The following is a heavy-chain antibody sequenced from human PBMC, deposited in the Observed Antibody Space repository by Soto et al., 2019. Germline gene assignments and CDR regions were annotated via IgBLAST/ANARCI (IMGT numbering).Heavy chain of an antibody. CDR1: GFSVSDSY. CDR3: ARDSISYGPGVNDY. CDR2: VYAGGET. J-gene: IGHJ4*02. V-gene: IGHV3-53*01. Sequence: DVQLVESGGGLIQPGESLRLSCAASGFSVSDSYMSWVRQAPGKGLEWVSIVYAGGETYYADSLKGRCTISRDSSNNILYLQMNNLRAEDTAVYYCARDSISYGPGVNDYWGQGTLVTVSS. D-gene: IGHD5-18*01.